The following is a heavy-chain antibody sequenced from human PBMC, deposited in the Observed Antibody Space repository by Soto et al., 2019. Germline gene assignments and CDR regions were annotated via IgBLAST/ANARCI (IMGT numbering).Heavy chain of an antibody. V-gene: IGHV1-69*02. Sequence: QVQLVQSGAEVKKPGSSVKVSCKDSGGTVSTYSMFWVRQAPGQGLEWMGRIIPMLGVRNYAQRFQDRVTIIADKSTATVHMELSSLRSEDTDLYYCTIGSWSGEVFDIGGQGTMVTVSS. CDR3: TIGSWSGEVFDI. CDR2: IIPMLGVR. CDR1: GGTVSTYS. D-gene: IGHD2-21*01. J-gene: IGHJ3*02.